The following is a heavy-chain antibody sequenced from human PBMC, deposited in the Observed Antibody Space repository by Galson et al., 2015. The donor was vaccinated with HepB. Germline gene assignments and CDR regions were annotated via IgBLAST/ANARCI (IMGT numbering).Heavy chain of an antibody. D-gene: IGHD3-10*01. J-gene: IGHJ3*02. CDR3: AREGQSGSGTEQGAFDI. Sequence: SLRLSCAASGFTFSNFFMHWVRQAPGKGLEWVSIIFHDDSLKYYADSVKGRFTISRDNSKNTLYLQMDSLRAEDTAVYYCAREGQSGSGTEQGAFDIWGQGTMITVSS. CDR1: GFTFSNFF. V-gene: IGHV3-30*04. CDR2: IFHDDSLK.